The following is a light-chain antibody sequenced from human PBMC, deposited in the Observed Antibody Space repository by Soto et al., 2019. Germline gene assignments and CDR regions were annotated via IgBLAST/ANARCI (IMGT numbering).Light chain of an antibody. Sequence: QSALTQPPSASGSPGQSVTISCTGTSSDVGGYNYVSWYQQHPGKAPKLMIYEVTKRPSGVPDRFSGSKSGNTASLTVSGLQAEDEADYYCNSYAGSNNVVFGGGTKLTVL. J-gene: IGLJ2*01. CDR1: SSDVGGYNY. CDR2: EVT. CDR3: NSYAGSNNVV. V-gene: IGLV2-8*01.